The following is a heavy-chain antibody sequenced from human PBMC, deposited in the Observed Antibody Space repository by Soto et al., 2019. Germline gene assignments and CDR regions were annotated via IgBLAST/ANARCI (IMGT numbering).Heavy chain of an antibody. D-gene: IGHD2-2*03. CDR3: AREYGGYRNWYFDL. V-gene: IGHV3-7*03. Sequence: EVQLVASGGGLVQPGGSLRLSCEASGFTLGSYWMNWVRQAPGKGLEWVANIKQDGGEKYYVDSVKGRFTISRDNAKRSLYLQMNILTAEDTAVYCCAREYGGYRNWYFDLWGRGTPVTVS. J-gene: IGHJ2*01. CDR2: IKQDGGEK. CDR1: GFTLGSYW.